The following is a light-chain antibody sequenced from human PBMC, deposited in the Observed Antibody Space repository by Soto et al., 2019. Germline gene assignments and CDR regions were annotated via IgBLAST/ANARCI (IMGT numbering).Light chain of an antibody. Sequence: DIQMTQSPSSLSASVGDRATITCRASQSIATYVNWYQQKPGRAPALLIYAASTLQSGVPSRFSASGSGTDFTLTISSLQPEDFASYYCQQTYSDTWTFGQGTKVDIK. J-gene: IGKJ1*01. CDR3: QQTYSDTWT. V-gene: IGKV1-39*01. CDR2: AAS. CDR1: QSIATY.